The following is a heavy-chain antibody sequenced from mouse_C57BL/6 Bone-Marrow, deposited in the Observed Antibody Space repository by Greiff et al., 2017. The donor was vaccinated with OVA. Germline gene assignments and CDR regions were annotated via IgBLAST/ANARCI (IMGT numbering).Heavy chain of an antibody. CDR2: ISSGSSTI. V-gene: IGHV5-17*01. D-gene: IGHD2-3*01. CDR3: ARGWLPTYVDY. Sequence: EVKLVASGGGLVKPGGSLKLSCAASGFTFSDYGMHWVRQAPEKGLEWVAYISSGSSTIYYADTVKGRFTISRDKAKNTRCQQMTSLRSEDTAMDYCARGWLPTYVDYWGQGTTLTVSS. J-gene: IGHJ2*01. CDR1: GFTFSDYG.